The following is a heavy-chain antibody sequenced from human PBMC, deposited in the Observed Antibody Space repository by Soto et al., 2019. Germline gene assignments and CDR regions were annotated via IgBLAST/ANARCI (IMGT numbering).Heavy chain of an antibody. Sequence: EVQLLESGGDSVQPGGSVRLSCAGSGFTFINYAMNWVRQAPGKGLEWVSTISGGGDATFFADSVRGRCTFCRDNSKNTVTLQMNSLGVDDTAVYYCARKVVGSTSRPDYWYFDLWGRGTLVTVSS. J-gene: IGHJ2*01. V-gene: IGHV3-23*01. CDR3: ARKVVGSTSRPDYWYFDL. CDR2: ISGGGDAT. CDR1: GFTFINYA. D-gene: IGHD2-21*01.